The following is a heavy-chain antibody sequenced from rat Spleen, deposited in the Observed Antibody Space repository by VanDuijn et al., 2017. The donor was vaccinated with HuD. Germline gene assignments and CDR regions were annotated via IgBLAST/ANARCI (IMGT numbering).Heavy chain of an antibody. D-gene: IGHD1-5*01. CDR2: IWNDGST. CDR3: TRDPGGTTFFDY. J-gene: IGHJ2*01. Sequence: QVQLKESGPGLVQPSQTLSLTCTVSGFSLISYTVSWVRQPPGKGLEWMGGIWNDGSTNYNSALKNRLNISRDTSKSQVFLKMNSLQTDDTGTYYCTRDPGGTTFFDYWGQGVMVTVSS. CDR1: GFSLISYT. V-gene: IGHV2-15*01.